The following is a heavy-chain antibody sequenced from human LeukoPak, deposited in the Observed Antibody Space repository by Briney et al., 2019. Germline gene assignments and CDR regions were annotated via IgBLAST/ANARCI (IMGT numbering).Heavy chain of an antibody. CDR1: GFTFSSYA. J-gene: IGHJ4*02. CDR2: ISYDGSNK. D-gene: IGHD1-26*01. CDR3: ARGRGIVAPSGY. V-gene: IGHV3-30*04. Sequence: GGSLRLSCAASGFTFSSYAMHWVRQAPGKGLEWVAVISYDGSNKYYADSVKGRFTISRDNSKNTLYPQMNSLRAEDTAVYYCARGRGIVAPSGYWGQGTLVTVSS.